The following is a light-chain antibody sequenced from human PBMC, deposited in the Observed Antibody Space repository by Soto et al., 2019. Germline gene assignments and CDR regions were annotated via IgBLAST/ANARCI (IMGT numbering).Light chain of an antibody. CDR2: DAS. CDR1: QSVRSSY. CDR3: QQRHMWPIT. J-gene: IGKJ5*01. Sequence: VLTQSVRALSLSHRERATLSCRASQSVRSSYFAWYQQKPGQAPRLLIYDASSRATGIPPRFSGSGSGTDFTLTISSLEPEDSAVYYCQQRHMWPITFGQGTRLEIK. V-gene: IGKV3D-20*02.